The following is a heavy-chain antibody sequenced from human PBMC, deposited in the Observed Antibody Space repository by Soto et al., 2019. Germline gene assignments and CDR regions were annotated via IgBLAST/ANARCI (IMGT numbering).Heavy chain of an antibody. J-gene: IGHJ4*02. CDR3: ARGPWIRYFDWLLQPFDY. Sequence: EVQLVESGGGLVKPGGSLRLSCAASGFTFSSYSMNWVRQAPGKGLEWVSSISSSSSYIYYADSVKGRFTISRDNAKNSLYLQMNSLRAEDKAVYYCARGPWIRYFDWLLQPFDYWGQGTLVTVSS. V-gene: IGHV3-21*01. CDR1: GFTFSSYS. D-gene: IGHD3-9*01. CDR2: ISSSSSYI.